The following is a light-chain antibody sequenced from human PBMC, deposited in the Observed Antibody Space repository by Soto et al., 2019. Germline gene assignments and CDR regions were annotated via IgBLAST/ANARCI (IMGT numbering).Light chain of an antibody. J-gene: IGKJ5*01. V-gene: IGKV3-20*01. Sequence: EIVLTQSPATLSLSPGERATLSCRASQSVSSYLAWYQQKPGQAPRLLIYDASSRATGIPDRFSGSGSGTDFTLTISRLEPEDFAVYYCQQYGSSPPEITFGQGTRLEIK. CDR2: DAS. CDR3: QQYGSSPPEIT. CDR1: QSVSSY.